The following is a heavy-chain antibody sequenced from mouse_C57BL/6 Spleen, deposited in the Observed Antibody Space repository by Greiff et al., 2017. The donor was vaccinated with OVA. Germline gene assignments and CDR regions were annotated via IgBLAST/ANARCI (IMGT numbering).Heavy chain of an antibody. V-gene: IGHV1-59*01. J-gene: IGHJ3*01. Sequence: QVQLKQSGAELVRPGTSVKLSCKASGYTFTSYWMHWVKQRPGQGLEWIGVIDPSDSYTNYNQKFKGKATLTVDTSSSTAYMQLSSLTSEDSAVYYCARGYYGSSPCAYWGQGTLVTVSA. D-gene: IGHD1-1*01. CDR2: IDPSDSYT. CDR3: ARGYYGSSPCAY. CDR1: GYTFTSYW.